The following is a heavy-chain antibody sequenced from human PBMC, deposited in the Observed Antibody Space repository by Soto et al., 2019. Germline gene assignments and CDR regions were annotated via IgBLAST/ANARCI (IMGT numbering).Heavy chain of an antibody. V-gene: IGHV4-31*03. Sequence: TLSLTCTVSGFSISIGGYYWIWIRQHPGKGLEWIGYIYCSGSTYYNRCFKSRVTISVDTSKNPFYMKLSSVTPADTAVYSCERDLCGGRLTDECYYGMDVWGQGTPVTVSS. CDR3: ERDLCGGRLTDECYYGMDV. CDR1: GFSISIGGYY. J-gene: IGHJ6*02. D-gene: IGHD3-16*01. CDR2: IYCSGST.